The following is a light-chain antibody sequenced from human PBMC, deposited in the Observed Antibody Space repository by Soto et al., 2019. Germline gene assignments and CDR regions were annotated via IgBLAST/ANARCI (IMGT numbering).Light chain of an antibody. J-gene: IGLJ2*01. Sequence: QSALTQPASVSGSPGQSITISCTGTSSDIGAYNFVSWYQQHPGKAPKLMLYDVNIRPSGVSNRFSGSKSGNTASLTISWLQAEDEDDYYCTSWTASTTMIFGGGTKLTVL. CDR1: SSDIGAYNF. CDR3: TSWTASTTMI. CDR2: DVN. V-gene: IGLV2-14*03.